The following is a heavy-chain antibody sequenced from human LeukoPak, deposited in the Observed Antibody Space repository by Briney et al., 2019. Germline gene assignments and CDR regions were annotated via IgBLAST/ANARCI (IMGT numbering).Heavy chain of an antibody. CDR3: TNWNAARFDF. V-gene: IGHV3-15*01. J-gene: IGHJ4*02. D-gene: IGHD1-1*01. CDR2: IPSLTNGGTT. Sequence: GGSLRLSCAASGFTFNNAWMNWVRQAPGKGLEWVGRIPSLTNGGTTDYAAPVKGRFTISRDDSKNTVYLQMNSLKTEDTAVYYCTNWNAARFDFWGQGTLVTVSS. CDR1: GFTFNNAW.